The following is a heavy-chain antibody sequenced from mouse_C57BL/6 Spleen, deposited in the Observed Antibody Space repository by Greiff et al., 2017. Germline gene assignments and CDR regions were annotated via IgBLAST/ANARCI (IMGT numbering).Heavy chain of an antibody. D-gene: IGHD2-1*01. CDR2: IYPGSGST. V-gene: IGHV1-55*01. J-gene: IGHJ3*01. CDR3: ENLPGAD. Sequence: QVHVKQSGAELVKPGASVKMSCKASGYTFTSYWITWVKQRPGQGLEWIGDIYPGSGSTNYNEKFKSKATLTVDTSSSTAYMQLSSLTSADSAVYYCENLPGADWGQGTLVTVSA. CDR1: GYTFTSYW.